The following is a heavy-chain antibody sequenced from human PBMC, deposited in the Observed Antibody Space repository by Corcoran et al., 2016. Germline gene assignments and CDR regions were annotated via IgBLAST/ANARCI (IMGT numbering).Heavy chain of an antibody. CDR1: GGTFSSYA. CDR2: IIPIFGTA. CDR3: ARNCGDYVFSYYYYGMDV. J-gene: IGHJ6*02. D-gene: IGHD4-17*01. V-gene: IGHV1-69*01. Sequence: QVQLVQSGAEVKKPGSSVKVSCKASGGTFSSYAISWVRQAPGQGLEWMGGIIPIFGTANYAQKFQGRVTITADESTSTAYMELRSLRSEDTAVYYWARNCGDYVFSYYYYGMDVWGQGPTVTVS.